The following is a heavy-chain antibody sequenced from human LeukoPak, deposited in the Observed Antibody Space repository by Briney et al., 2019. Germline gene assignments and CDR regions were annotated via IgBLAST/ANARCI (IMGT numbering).Heavy chain of an antibody. Sequence: GGSLLLSCASSGFTFSNYAMSWVRPAPGKGLEWVSGISGSGDSTNYADSVKGRFTISRDNSKNTLYLQMSSLRAEDTAVYYCAKDRSAYYFARLEHWGQGTLVTVSS. V-gene: IGHV3-23*01. CDR1: GFTFSNYA. CDR3: AKDRSAYYFARLEH. D-gene: IGHD3-22*01. J-gene: IGHJ1*01. CDR2: ISGSGDST.